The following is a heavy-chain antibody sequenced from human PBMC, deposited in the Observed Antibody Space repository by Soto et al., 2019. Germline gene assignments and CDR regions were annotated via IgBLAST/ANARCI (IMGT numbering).Heavy chain of an antibody. J-gene: IGHJ6*02. CDR3: ARQDYDFWSGYYIPRSNSGGYGMDV. CDR2: IYYSGST. D-gene: IGHD3-3*01. Sequence: KPSETLSLTCTVSGGSISSSSYYWGWIRQPPGKGLEWIGSIYYSGSTYYNPSLKSRVTISVDTSKNQFSLKLSSVTAADTAVYYCARQDYDFWSGYYIPRSNSGGYGMDVWGQGTTVTVSS. CDR1: GGSISSSSYY. V-gene: IGHV4-39*01.